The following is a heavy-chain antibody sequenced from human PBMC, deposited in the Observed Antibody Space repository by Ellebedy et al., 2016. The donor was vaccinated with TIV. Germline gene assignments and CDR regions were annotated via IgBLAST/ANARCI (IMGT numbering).Heavy chain of an antibody. J-gene: IGHJ3*02. CDR3: AKDPLGDILTEVAFDI. CDR1: GFTFSSYG. CDR2: ISGSGGST. D-gene: IGHD3-9*01. V-gene: IGHV3-23*01. Sequence: GESLKISCAASGFTFSSYGMHWVRQAPGKGLEWVSAISGSGGSTYYADSVKGRFTISRDNSKNTLYLQMNSLRAEDTAVYYCAKDPLGDILTEVAFDIWGQGTMVTVSS.